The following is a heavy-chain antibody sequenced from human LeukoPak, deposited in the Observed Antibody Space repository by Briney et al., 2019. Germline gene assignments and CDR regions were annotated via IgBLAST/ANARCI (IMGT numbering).Heavy chain of an antibody. CDR3: ARAGQSDY. J-gene: IGHJ4*02. Sequence: GGSLRLSCAPSGFIFSTYYMTWIRQAPGKGLEWVSSISGGSRTINYADSVKGRFTTSRDNAKNSLFLQVNSLRAEDTAVYYCARAGQSDYWGQGTLVTVSS. V-gene: IGHV3-11*01. CDR2: ISGGSRTI. CDR1: GFIFSTYY.